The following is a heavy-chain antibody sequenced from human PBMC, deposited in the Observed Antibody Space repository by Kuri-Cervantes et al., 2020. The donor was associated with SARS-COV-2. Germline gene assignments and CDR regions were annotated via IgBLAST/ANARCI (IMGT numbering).Heavy chain of an antibody. D-gene: IGHD6-6*01. CDR1: GFTFSSYA. J-gene: IGHJ1*01. V-gene: IGHV3-30-3*01. Sequence: GGSLRLSCAASGFTFSSYAMHWVRQAPGKGLEWVAVISYDGSNKYYADSVKGRFTISRDNSKNTLYLEMDSLTADDTAIYYCAKDPFGSSSAEYFQYWGPGTLVTVSS. CDR3: AKDPFGSSSAEYFQY. CDR2: ISYDGSNK.